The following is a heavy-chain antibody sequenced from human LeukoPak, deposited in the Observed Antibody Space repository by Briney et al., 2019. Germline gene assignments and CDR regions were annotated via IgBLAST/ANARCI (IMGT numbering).Heavy chain of an antibody. V-gene: IGHV4-34*01. CDR3: ARDRIVVVPAAKNYYYYGMDV. CDR1: GGSFSGYY. Sequence: SETLSLTCAVYGGSFSGYYWSWIRQPPGMGLEWIGEINHSGSTNYNPSLKSRVTISVDTSKNQFSLKLSSVTAADTAVYYCARDRIVVVPAAKNYYYYGMDVWGQGTTVTVSS. CDR2: INHSGST. D-gene: IGHD2-2*01. J-gene: IGHJ6*02.